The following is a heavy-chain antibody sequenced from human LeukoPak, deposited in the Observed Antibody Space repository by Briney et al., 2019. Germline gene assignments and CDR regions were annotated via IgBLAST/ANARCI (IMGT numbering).Heavy chain of an antibody. D-gene: IGHD3-3*01. V-gene: IGHV4-4*07. CDR3: ARVHKDDFWSGYYARMDYYYYYYMDV. CDR1: DGSISSYY. CDR2: IYTSGST. Sequence: PSETLSLTCTVSDGSISSYYWSWIRQPAGKGLEWIGRIYTSGSTNYNPSLKSRVTMSVDTSKNQFSLKLSSVTAADTAVYYCARVHKDDFWSGYYARMDYYYYYYMDVWGKGTTVTVSS. J-gene: IGHJ6*03.